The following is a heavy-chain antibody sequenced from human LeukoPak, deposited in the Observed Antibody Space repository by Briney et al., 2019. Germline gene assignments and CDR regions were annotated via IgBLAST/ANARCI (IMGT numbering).Heavy chain of an antibody. CDR3: ARATHRLTGSA. V-gene: IGHV4-59*08. Sequence: SETLSLTCTVSGGSISSYYWSWIRQPPEKGLEWIGYIYYSGSTNYNPSLKSRVTISVDTSKNQFSLKLSSVTAADTAVYYCARATHRLTGSAWGQGTLVTVSS. J-gene: IGHJ5*02. CDR2: IYYSGST. D-gene: IGHD3-9*01. CDR1: GGSISSYY.